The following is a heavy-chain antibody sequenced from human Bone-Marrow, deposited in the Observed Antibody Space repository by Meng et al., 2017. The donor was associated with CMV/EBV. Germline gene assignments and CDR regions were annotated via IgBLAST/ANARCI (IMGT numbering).Heavy chain of an antibody. J-gene: IGHJ4*02. CDR1: VGSFSGYY. CDR2: INHSGST. CDR3: ARGLSSSSRAPAY. Sequence: TCAVYVGSFSGYYWSWIRQPPGKGLEWIGEINHSGSTNYNPSLKSRVTISVDTSKNQFSLKLSSVTAADTAVYYCARGLSSSSRAPAYWGQGTLVTVSS. V-gene: IGHV4-34*01. D-gene: IGHD6-6*01.